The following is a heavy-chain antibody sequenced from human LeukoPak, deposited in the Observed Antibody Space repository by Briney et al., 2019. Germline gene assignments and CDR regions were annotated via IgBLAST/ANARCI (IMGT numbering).Heavy chain of an antibody. D-gene: IGHD5-18*01. CDR3: ARVGGSGYSYAYPYYFDY. J-gene: IGHJ4*02. Sequence: GASVKVSCKASGGTFSSYAISWVRQAPGQGLEWMGGIIPIFGTANYAQKFQGRVTITADESTSTAYMELSSLRSEDTAVYYCARVGGSGYSYAYPYYFDYWGQGTLVTVSS. V-gene: IGHV1-69*13. CDR1: GGTFSSYA. CDR2: IIPIFGTA.